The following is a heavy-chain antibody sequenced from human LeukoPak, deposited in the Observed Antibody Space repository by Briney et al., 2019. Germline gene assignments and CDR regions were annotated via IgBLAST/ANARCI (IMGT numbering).Heavy chain of an antibody. CDR3: ARDGLLWFGGASSGWFDP. J-gene: IGHJ5*02. CDR2: ISAYNGNT. Sequence: GASVKVSCKASGYTFTSYGISWVRQAPGQGLEWMGWISAYNGNTNYAQKLQGRVTMTTDTSTSTAYMELRSLRSDDTAVYYCARDGLLWFGGASSGWFDPWGQGTLVTVSS. V-gene: IGHV1-18*01. CDR1: GYTFTSYG. D-gene: IGHD3-10*01.